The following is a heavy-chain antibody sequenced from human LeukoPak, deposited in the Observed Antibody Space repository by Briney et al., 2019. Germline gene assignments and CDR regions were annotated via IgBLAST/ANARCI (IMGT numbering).Heavy chain of an antibody. D-gene: IGHD2-15*01. V-gene: IGHV1-69*04. CDR1: GGTFSSYA. CDR3: ARGPSGYYDY. Sequence: SVKVSCKASGGTFSSYAISWVRQAPGQGLEWMGRIIPIFGIANYAQKFQGRVTITADKSTSTAYMELGSLRSEDTAVYYCARGPSGYYDYWGQGTLVTVSS. CDR2: IIPIFGIA. J-gene: IGHJ4*02.